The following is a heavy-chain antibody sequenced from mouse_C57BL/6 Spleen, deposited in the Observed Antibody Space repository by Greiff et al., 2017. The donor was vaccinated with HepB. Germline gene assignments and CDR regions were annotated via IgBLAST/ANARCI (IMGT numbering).Heavy chain of an antibody. CDR1: GYTFTSYW. CDR3: AREGDGYFAY. Sequence: QVQLKQPGAELVMPGASVKLSCKASGYTFTSYWMHWVKQRPGQGLEWIGEIDPSDSYTNYNQKFKGKSTLTVDKSSSTAYMQLSSLTSEDSAVYYCAREGDGYFAYWGQGTLVTVSA. D-gene: IGHD2-3*01. V-gene: IGHV1-69*01. CDR2: IDPSDSYT. J-gene: IGHJ3*01.